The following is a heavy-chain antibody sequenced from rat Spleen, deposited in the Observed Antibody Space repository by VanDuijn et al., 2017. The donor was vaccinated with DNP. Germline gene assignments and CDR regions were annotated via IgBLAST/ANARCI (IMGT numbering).Heavy chain of an antibody. CDR1: GFSLTNYG. J-gene: IGHJ4*01. CDR3: TRVGSRYNFYVMDA. CDR2: IWGHGNT. V-gene: IGHV2S75*01. Sequence: QVQLKESGPVLVQASETLSLTCTVSGFSLTNYGVIWVRQSPGKGLEWMGIIWGHGNTDYNSALKSRLSINRDTSKSQVFLEMNSLQTDDTAIYYCTRVGSRYNFYVMDAWGQGASVTVSS. D-gene: IGHD1-5*01.